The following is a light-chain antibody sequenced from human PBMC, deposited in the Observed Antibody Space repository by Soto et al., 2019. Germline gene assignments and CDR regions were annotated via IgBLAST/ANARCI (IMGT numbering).Light chain of an antibody. CDR1: QSVSSSY. Sequence: EIVLTQSPGTLSLSPGERGTLSCRASQSVSSSYLAWYQQKPGQAPRRLIYGASSRATGIPDRFSGSGSGTDFTLTISRLEPEDFAVYYCQQYGSSPEATFGQGTKLEIK. V-gene: IGKV3-20*01. CDR2: GAS. CDR3: QQYGSSPEAT. J-gene: IGKJ2*01.